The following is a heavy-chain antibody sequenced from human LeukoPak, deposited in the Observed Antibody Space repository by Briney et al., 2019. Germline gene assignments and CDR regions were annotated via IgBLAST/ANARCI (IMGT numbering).Heavy chain of an antibody. J-gene: IGHJ4*02. CDR3: ARGIVGATVADY. CDR1: GFTFNIYW. V-gene: IGHV3-74*01. D-gene: IGHD1-26*01. CDR2: IKSDGSYT. Sequence: GGSLRLSCAASGFTFNIYWMHWVRQAPGKGLVWVSRIKSDGSYTGYADSVKGRFTISRDDAKNALYLQMNSLRVEDTAVYYCARGIVGATVADYWGQGTLVTVSS.